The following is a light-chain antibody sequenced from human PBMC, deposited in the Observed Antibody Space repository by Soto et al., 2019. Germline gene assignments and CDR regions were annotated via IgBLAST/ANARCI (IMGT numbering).Light chain of an antibody. CDR2: GAS. J-gene: IGKJ1*01. Sequence: EIVLTNSPGTLSLSPGERATLSCRASLTISDSYLAWYQQKAGQAPRLVIYGASNRATGIPDRFSASGSGTDFTLTISRLEPEDFAVYYRQQYSVSPLTFGQGTKVEVK. V-gene: IGKV3-20*01. CDR3: QQYSVSPLT. CDR1: LTISDSY.